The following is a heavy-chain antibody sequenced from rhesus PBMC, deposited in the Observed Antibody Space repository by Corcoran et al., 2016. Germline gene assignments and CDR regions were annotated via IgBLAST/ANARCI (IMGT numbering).Heavy chain of an antibody. CDR1: GGSISDSYR. CDR2: IYGSSTST. Sequence: QVQLQESGPGVVKPSETLSLTCAVSGGSISDSYRWSWIRQPPGKGLEWIGYIYGSSTSTNYTPSLKSRVTISKAPSTNQFSLKLSSVTAADTAVYYCARDGYSWNNAFEDWGQGVLVTVSS. D-gene: IGHD1-20*01. CDR3: ARDGYSWNNAFED. J-gene: IGHJ4*01. V-gene: IGHV4S10*01.